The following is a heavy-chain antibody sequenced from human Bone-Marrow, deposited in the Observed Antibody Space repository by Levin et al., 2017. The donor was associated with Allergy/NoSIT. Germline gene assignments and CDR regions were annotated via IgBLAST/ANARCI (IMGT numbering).Heavy chain of an antibody. CDR1: GGSIISYF. V-gene: IGHV4-59*01. J-gene: IGHJ5*01. CDR2: VSHSGSP. D-gene: IGHD3-3*01. CDR3: ARELKRFCGDNTCYSDWFDS. Sequence: SQTLSLTCTVSGGSIISYFWSWIRQSPGKGLEWIGYVSHSGSPNYNPALKGRVTMSMDTSTNQFSLKLTSVTAADTAIYYCARELKRFCGDNTCYSDWFDSWGQGSLVTVSS.